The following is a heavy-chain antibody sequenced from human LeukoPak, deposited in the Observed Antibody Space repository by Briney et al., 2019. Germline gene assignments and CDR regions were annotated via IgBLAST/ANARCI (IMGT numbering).Heavy chain of an antibody. CDR1: GLTFRTCF. J-gene: IGHJ4*02. CDR3: AKYKCGSSWERSDY. CDR2: INQDGGEK. D-gene: IGHD6-13*01. V-gene: IGHV3-7*01. Sequence: GGSLRLSCAVSGLTFRTCFMTWVRQAPGKGLEWVANINQDGGEKNYVDSVRGRFTISRDNAKNSLYLQMNSLGVEDTAVYYCAKYKCGSSWERSDYWGQGILVTVSS.